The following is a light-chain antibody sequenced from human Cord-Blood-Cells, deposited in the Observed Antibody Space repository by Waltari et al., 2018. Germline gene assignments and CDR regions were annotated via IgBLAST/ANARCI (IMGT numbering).Light chain of an antibody. CDR1: SSDVGGSNY. J-gene: IGLJ3*02. CDR3: SSYTSSSTRV. CDR2: EVS. V-gene: IGLV2-14*01. Sequence: QSALTQPASVPGSPGQSITTSCTGTSSDVGGSNYVSWYQQHPGKAPKLMIYEVSNRPSGVSNRFSGSKSGNTASLTISGLQAEDEADYYCSSYTSSSTRVFGGGTKLTVL.